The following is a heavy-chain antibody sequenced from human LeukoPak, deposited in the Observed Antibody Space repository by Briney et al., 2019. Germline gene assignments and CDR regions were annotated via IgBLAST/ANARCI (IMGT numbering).Heavy chain of an antibody. V-gene: IGHV3-23*01. CDR1: GFTFSSYA. CDR3: ASRRIVVVPAAIFNYGMDV. J-gene: IGHJ6*02. D-gene: IGHD2-2*01. Sequence: GGSLRLPCAASGFTFSSYAMSWVRQAPGRGLEWVSAISGSGGSTYYADSVKGRFTISRDNSKNTLYLQMNSLRAEDTAVYYCASRRIVVVPAAIFNYGMDVWGQGTTVTVSS. CDR2: ISGSGGST.